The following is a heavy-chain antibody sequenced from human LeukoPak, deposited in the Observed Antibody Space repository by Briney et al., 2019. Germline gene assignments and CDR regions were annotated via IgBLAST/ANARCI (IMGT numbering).Heavy chain of an antibody. J-gene: IGHJ4*02. V-gene: IGHV3-21*01. Sequence: GGSLRLSCAASGFTFSSYSMNWVRQAPGKGLEWVSSISSSSSYIYYADSVKGRFTISRDNAKNSLYLQMNSLRADDTAVYYCARTYYYDSSGYYPAPFDYWGQGTLVTVSS. CDR3: ARTYYYDSSGYYPAPFDY. D-gene: IGHD3-22*01. CDR1: GFTFSSYS. CDR2: ISSSSSYI.